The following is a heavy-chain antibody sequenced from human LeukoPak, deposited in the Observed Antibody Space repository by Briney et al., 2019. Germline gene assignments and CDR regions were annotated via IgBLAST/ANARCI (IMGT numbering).Heavy chain of an antibody. D-gene: IGHD5-18*01. CDR1: SSXY. Sequence: SSXYWXXXXQPPGXGLXWIGSIYYSGSTYYNPSLKSRVTISVDTSKNQFSLKLSSVTAADTAVYYCARRSGYSYEGPINWFDPWGQGTLVTVSS. CDR2: IYYSGST. J-gene: IGHJ5*02. CDR3: ARRSGYSYEGPINWFDP. V-gene: IGHV4-39*01.